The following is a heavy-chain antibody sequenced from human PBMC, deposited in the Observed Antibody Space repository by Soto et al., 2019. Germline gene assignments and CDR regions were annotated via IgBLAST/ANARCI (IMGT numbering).Heavy chain of an antibody. J-gene: IGHJ4*02. D-gene: IGHD3-3*01. Sequence: EVQLVESGGGLVQPGGSLRLSCAASGFPFSSYSMNWVRQAPGKGLEWVSFITSSSGTIYYADSVKGRFTISRDNAKNSLYRQMNGLRDEDTAVYYCARDWRLPWGQGTLVTVSS. CDR2: ITSSSGTI. CDR1: GFPFSSYS. V-gene: IGHV3-48*02. CDR3: ARDWRLP.